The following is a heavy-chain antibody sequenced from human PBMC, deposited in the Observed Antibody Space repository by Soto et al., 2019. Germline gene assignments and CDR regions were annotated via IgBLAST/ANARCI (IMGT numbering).Heavy chain of an antibody. V-gene: IGHV3-11*01. CDR3: ARELRYFDWSLDCSGDCYDDAFDI. CDR1: GFTFSDYY. D-gene: IGHD3-9*01. J-gene: IGHJ3*02. CDR2: ISSSGSTI. Sequence: PGGSLRLSCAASGFTFSDYYMSWIRQAPGKGLEWVSYISSSGSTIYYADSVKGRFTISRDNAKNSLYLQMNSLRAEDTAVYYCARELRYFDWSLDCSGDCYDDAFDIWGQGTMVTVSS.